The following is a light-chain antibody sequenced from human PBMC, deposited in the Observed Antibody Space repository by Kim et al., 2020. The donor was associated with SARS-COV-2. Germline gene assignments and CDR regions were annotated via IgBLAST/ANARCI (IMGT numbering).Light chain of an antibody. CDR2: AAS. CDR1: QSISRY. Sequence: DIQMTQSPSSLSASVGDRVTITCRASQSISRYLNWYQQKPGKAPKLLIYAASTLQSGVPPRFSGSGSGTDFTLTISSLQPEDFATYYCQQVYSLPPYTFGQGTKLEI. CDR3: QQVYSLPPYT. J-gene: IGKJ2*01. V-gene: IGKV1-39*01.